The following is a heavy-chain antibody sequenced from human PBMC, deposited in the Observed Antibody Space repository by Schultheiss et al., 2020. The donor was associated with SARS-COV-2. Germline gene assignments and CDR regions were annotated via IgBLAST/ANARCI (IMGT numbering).Heavy chain of an antibody. D-gene: IGHD2-2*01. CDR2: IYYSGST. J-gene: IGHJ6*03. CDR1: GGSISSSSYY. Sequence: SETLSLTCTVSGGSISSSSYYWGCIRQYPGKGLEWIGYIYYSGSTNYNPSLKSRVTMSVDTSKNQFSLKLSSVTAADTAVYYCARGRYCSSTSCYFYYYYYYMDVWGKGTTVTVSS. V-gene: IGHV4-61*05. CDR3: ARGRYCSSTSCYFYYYYYYMDV.